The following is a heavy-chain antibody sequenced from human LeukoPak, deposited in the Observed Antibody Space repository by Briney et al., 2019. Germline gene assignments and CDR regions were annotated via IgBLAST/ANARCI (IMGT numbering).Heavy chain of an antibody. Sequence: PGGSLRLSCAASGFTFNNFAMSWVRQTPGKGLEWVSSIRDNGVGTYYPDSVKGRFTISRDNSKNTLSLQMNSLRADDTAIYYCARGGRTTDYWGQGTLVTVSS. CDR3: ARGGRTTDY. D-gene: IGHD1-14*01. CDR1: GFTFNNFA. J-gene: IGHJ4*02. V-gene: IGHV3-23*01. CDR2: IRDNGVGT.